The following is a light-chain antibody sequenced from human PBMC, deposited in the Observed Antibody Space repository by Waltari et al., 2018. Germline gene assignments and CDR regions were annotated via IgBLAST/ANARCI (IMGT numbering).Light chain of an antibody. V-gene: IGKV3-20*01. CDR3: QQYGNSPVT. Sequence: EIVLTQSPGTLSLSPGERATRSCRASQSVSSNYLAWYQQKPGQAPRLLIYDASKRATGIADRFSGSGSGTHFTLTISRLEPEDFAVFYCQQYGNSPVTFGGGTKVEIK. CDR1: QSVSSNY. CDR2: DAS. J-gene: IGKJ4*01.